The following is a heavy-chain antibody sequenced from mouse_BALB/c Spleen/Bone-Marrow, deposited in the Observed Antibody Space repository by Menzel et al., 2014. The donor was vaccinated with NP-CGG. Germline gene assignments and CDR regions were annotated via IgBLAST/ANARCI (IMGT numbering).Heavy chain of an antibody. V-gene: IGHV5-17*02. CDR1: GFTFSSFG. J-gene: IGHJ2*01. D-gene: IGHD4-1*01. CDR2: ISSGSSTI. CDR3: TRGGNWDDFDY. Sequence: EVQVVESGGGLVKPGGSLKLSCAASGFTFSSFGMHWVRQTPEKGLEWVAYISSGSSTIYYADTVKGRFTISRDNPKNTLFLQVTSLRSEDTAMYYCTRGGNWDDFDYWGQGTTLTVSS.